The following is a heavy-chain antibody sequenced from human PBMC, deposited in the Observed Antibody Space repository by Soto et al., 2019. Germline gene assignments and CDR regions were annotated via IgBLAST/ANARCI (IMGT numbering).Heavy chain of an antibody. CDR2: ISAYNGNT. V-gene: IGHV1-18*04. Sequence: ASVKVSCKASGYTLTSYGISWVRQAPGQGLEWMGWISAYNGNTNYAQKLQGRVTMTTDTSTSTAYMELRSLRSDDTAVYYCARDPPRLYSSSWYNNYYYYGMDVWGQGTTVTVSS. D-gene: IGHD6-13*01. CDR1: GYTLTSYG. CDR3: ARDPPRLYSSSWYNNYYYYGMDV. J-gene: IGHJ6*02.